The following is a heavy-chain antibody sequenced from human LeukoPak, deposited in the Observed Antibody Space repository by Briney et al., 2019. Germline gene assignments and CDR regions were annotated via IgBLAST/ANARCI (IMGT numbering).Heavy chain of an antibody. V-gene: IGHV1-69*13. CDR3: ARDIVVVPAAIVPWGFDP. J-gene: IGHJ5*02. CDR1: GGTFSSYA. D-gene: IGHD2-2*01. CDR2: IIPIFGTA. Sequence: SVKVSCKASGGTFSSYAISWVRQAPGQGLEWMGGIIPIFGTANYAQKFQGRVTITADESTGTAYMELSSLRSEDTAVYYCARDIVVVPAAIVPWGFDPWGQGTLVTVSS.